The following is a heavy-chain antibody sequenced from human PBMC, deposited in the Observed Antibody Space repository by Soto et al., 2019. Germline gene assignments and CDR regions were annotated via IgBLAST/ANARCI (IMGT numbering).Heavy chain of an antibody. CDR1: GGTFSSYA. CDR2: IIPIFGTA. CDR3: TQRRRDPTYYQGM. Sequence: VRGACQTSGGTFSSYAISWLRQAPGQGIEWMGGIIPIFGTANYAQKFQGRVTITADESTSTAYMELSSLRSEDTAVYYCTQRRRDPTYYQGM. J-gene: IGHJ6*01. V-gene: IGHV1-69*13.